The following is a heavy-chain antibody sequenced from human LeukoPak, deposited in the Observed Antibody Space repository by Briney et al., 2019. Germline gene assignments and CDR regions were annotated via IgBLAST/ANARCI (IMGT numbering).Heavy chain of an antibody. Sequence: PGGSLRFSCAASGFTFSSYAMHWVRQAPGKGLEYVSAISSNGGSTYYANSVKGRFTISRDNSKNTLYLQMGSLRADDMAVYYCARGTTGYSSGWLTVDYWGQGTLVTVSS. J-gene: IGHJ4*02. CDR1: GFTFSSYA. V-gene: IGHV3-64*01. CDR3: ARGTTGYSSGWLTVDY. CDR2: ISSNGGST. D-gene: IGHD6-19*01.